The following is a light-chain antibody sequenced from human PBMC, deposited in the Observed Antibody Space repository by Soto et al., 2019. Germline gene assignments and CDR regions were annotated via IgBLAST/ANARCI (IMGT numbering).Light chain of an antibody. CDR2: GAS. Sequence: EIVMTQSPATLSVSPGERATLSCRASQSVSSNLAWYQQKPGQAPRLLIYGASTRATGIPARFSGSGSGTEFTLTISSLQSEDFALYYCQQYNNWPFPSWTFGQGTMVEI. CDR1: QSVSSN. V-gene: IGKV3-15*01. J-gene: IGKJ1*01. CDR3: QQYNNWPFPSWT.